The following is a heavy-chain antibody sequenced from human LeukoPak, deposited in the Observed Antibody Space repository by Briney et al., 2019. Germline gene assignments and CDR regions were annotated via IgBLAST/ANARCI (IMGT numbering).Heavy chain of an antibody. J-gene: IGHJ4*02. D-gene: IGHD5-18*01. V-gene: IGHV3-30-3*01. CDR3: ARVSRVPKRAMVL. Sequence: GRNLRLSCAVSVFTLSSFAVHWVPEAPGKGLEGVTVISYAGSNKYYAESVTGRFNISRDNSKNTPYLQMNCLRAEDTAVYYCARVSRVPKRAMVLWGKGTLVTVPS. CDR2: ISYAGSNK. CDR1: VFTLSSFA.